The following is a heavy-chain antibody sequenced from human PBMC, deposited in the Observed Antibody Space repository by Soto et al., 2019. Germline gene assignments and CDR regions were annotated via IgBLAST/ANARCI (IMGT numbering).Heavy chain of an antibody. CDR2: IYYSGST. Sequence: SETLSLTCTVSGGSISSYYWSWIRQPPGKGLEWIGYIYYSGSTNYNPSLKSRVTISVDTSKNQSSLKLSSVTAADTAVYCCASTLNYYDSSGPFDYWGQGTLVTVSS. J-gene: IGHJ4*02. V-gene: IGHV4-59*01. D-gene: IGHD3-22*01. CDR3: ASTLNYYDSSGPFDY. CDR1: GGSISSYY.